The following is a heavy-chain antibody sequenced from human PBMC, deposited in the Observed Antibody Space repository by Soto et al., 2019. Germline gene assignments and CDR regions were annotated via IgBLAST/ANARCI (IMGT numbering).Heavy chain of an antibody. V-gene: IGHV3-64*04. D-gene: IGHD3-9*01. CDR3: ARTYYDILTGPEDDYYYYMDV. J-gene: IGHJ6*03. CDR2: ISNDGSNK. Sequence: GGSLRLSCSASGFTFSSYGMHWVRQAPGKGLEYVSAISNDGSNKNYADSVKGRFTISRDNSKNTLYLQMNSLRAEDTAVYYCARTYYDILTGPEDDYYYYMDVWGKGTKVTVSS. CDR1: GFTFSSYG.